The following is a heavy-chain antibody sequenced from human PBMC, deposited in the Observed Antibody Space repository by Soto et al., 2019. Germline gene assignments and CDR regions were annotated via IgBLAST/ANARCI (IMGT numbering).Heavy chain of an antibody. J-gene: IGHJ6*02. Sequence: PGGSLRLSCAASGFTFSSYAMHWVRQAPGKGLEWVAVISYDGSNKYYADSVKGRFTISRDNSKNTLYLQMNSLRAEDTAVYYCAKGVKMPEYYYYGMDVWGQGTTVTVSS. CDR2: ISYDGSNK. CDR3: AKGVKMPEYYYYGMDV. CDR1: GFTFSSYA. V-gene: IGHV3-30*04. D-gene: IGHD2-2*01.